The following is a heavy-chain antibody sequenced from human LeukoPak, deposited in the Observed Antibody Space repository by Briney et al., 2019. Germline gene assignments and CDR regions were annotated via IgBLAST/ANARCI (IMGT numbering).Heavy chain of an antibody. CDR3: ARLSGDITVFDL. CDR2: IRRDGVAK. Sequence: PGGSLRLSCAASGFTFSSYSMNWVRQAPGKGLEWVATIRRDGVAKYYVDSVRGRFTISRDNAQNSLFLQMNSLRAEDTALYFCARLSGDITVFDLWGQGTQVTVSS. V-gene: IGHV3-7*01. J-gene: IGHJ5*02. D-gene: IGHD1-20*01. CDR1: GFTFSSYS.